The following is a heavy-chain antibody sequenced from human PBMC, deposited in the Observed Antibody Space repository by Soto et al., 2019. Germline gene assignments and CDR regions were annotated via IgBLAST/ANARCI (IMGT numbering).Heavy chain of an antibody. V-gene: IGHV3-48*01. CDR3: ARVRRDGYNLGKYFQH. CDR1: GFTFSSYS. D-gene: IGHD5-12*01. J-gene: IGHJ1*01. Sequence: EVQLVESGGGLVQPGGSLRLSCAASGFTFSSYSMNWVRQAPGKGLEWVSCISSSSSTIYYADSVKGRFTISRDNAKNSLYLQMNSLRAEDTAVYYCARVRRDGYNLGKYFQHWGQGTLVTVSS. CDR2: ISSSSSTI.